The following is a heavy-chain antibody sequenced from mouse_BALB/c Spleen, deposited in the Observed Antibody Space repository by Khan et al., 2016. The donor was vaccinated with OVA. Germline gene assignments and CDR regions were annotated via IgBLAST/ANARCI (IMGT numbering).Heavy chain of an antibody. V-gene: IGHV3-5*02. J-gene: IGHJ1*01. CDR1: GISITSGNYR. D-gene: IGHD1-1*01. CDR3: ARDYGRLYWYFDG. Sequence: EVQLQESGPGLVKPSQTVSLTCTVTGISITSGNYRWSWIRQFPGNKLEWIGNIYYSGTVTYTPSLTSRTTITRDTSKNQFFLEMNSLTAEDTATYYCARDYGRLYWYFDGGGAGTTVTVAS. CDR2: IYYSGTV.